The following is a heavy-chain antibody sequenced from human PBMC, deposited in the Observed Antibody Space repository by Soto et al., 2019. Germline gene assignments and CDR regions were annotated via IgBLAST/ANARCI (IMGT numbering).Heavy chain of an antibody. CDR2: ISAYNGNT. D-gene: IGHD3-3*01. V-gene: IGHV1-18*01. J-gene: IGHJ4*02. Sequence: GASVKVSCKASGYTFTSYGISWVRQAPGQGLEWMGWISAYNGNTNYAQKLQGRVTMTTDTSTSTAYMELRSLRSDDTAVYYCATDNYDFWSGYFDYWGQGTLVTVSS. CDR1: GYTFTSYG. CDR3: ATDNYDFWSGYFDY.